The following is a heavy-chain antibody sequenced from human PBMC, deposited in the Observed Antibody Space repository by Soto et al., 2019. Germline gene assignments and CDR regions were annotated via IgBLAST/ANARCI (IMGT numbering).Heavy chain of an antibody. V-gene: IGHV3-23*01. Sequence: EVQLLESGGGLVQPGGSLRLSCAASGFTFSSYAMSCVRQAPGKGQEWVSAISGSGGSTYYADSVKGRFTISRDNSKNTLYLQMNSLRAEDTAGYYCAKVIAAAGTGYWFDPWGQGTLVTVSS. D-gene: IGHD6-13*01. J-gene: IGHJ5*02. CDR3: AKVIAAAGTGYWFDP. CDR1: GFTFSSYA. CDR2: ISGSGGST.